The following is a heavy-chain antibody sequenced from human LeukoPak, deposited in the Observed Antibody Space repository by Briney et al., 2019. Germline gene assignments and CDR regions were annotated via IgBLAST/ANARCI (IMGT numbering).Heavy chain of an antibody. Sequence: ASVKVSCKASGYTFTSYYMHWVRQAPGQGLEWMGIINPSGGSTSYAQKFQGRVTMTRDMSTSTVYMELSSLRSEDTAVYYCATTDNYYDSSGYSGASDYYYMDVWGKGTTVTVSS. D-gene: IGHD3-22*01. CDR3: ATTDNYYDSSGYSGASDYYYMDV. J-gene: IGHJ6*03. CDR2: INPSGGST. CDR1: GYTFTSYY. V-gene: IGHV1-46*01.